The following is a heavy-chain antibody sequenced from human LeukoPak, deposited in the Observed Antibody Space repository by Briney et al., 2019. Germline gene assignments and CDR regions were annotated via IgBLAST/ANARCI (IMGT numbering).Heavy chain of an antibody. D-gene: IGHD2-21*02. V-gene: IGHV4-34*01. CDR1: GGSLSYYY. CDR2: INRNGSN. Sequence: SETLSLTCAVYGGSLSYYYWSWIRQPPEKGLEWMGEINRNGSNNYNPSLKSRVSISVDTSKKRFSLKLISVPAADTAVYYYARGGFYCGDDCYVDYWGQGTRVSVSS. CDR3: ARGGFYCGDDCYVDY. J-gene: IGHJ4*02.